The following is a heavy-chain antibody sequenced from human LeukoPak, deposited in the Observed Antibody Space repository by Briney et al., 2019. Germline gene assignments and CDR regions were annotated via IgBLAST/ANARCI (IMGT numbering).Heavy chain of an antibody. CDR3: ARWVDSSGYYYPFDY. V-gene: IGHV5-51*01. CDR1: GYSFTSYW. Sequence: GEPLKISCKGSGYSFTSYWIGWVRQMPGKGLEWMGIIYPGDSDTRYSPSFQGQVTISADKSISTAYLQWSSLKASDTAMYYCARWVDSSGYYYPFDYWGQGTLVTVSS. CDR2: IYPGDSDT. D-gene: IGHD3-22*01. J-gene: IGHJ4*02.